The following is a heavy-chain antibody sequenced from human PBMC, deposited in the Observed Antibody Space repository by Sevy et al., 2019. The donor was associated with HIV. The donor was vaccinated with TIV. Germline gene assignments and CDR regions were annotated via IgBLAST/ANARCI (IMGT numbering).Heavy chain of an antibody. Sequence: SETLSLTCTVSGGSISSYYWSWIRQPPGKGLEWIGYIYYSGSTNYNPSLKSRVTISVDTSKNQFSLKLSSVTAAVTAVYYCARGADSSGYSDYWGQGTLVTVSS. J-gene: IGHJ4*02. D-gene: IGHD3-22*01. CDR1: GGSISSYY. CDR2: IYYSGST. CDR3: ARGADSSGYSDY. V-gene: IGHV4-59*01.